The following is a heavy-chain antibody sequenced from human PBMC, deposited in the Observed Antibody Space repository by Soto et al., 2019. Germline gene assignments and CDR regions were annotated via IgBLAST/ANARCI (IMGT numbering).Heavy chain of an antibody. Sequence: SETLSLTCSVSGVAISSSSYWWGWVRQSAGKGLEWIGSIYHNGRTHYNPSLQSRATISVDTAKRQFSLSLTSVTDADTAVYFCARLPVVRGLTDYFPFDPWGQGVLVTVSS. V-gene: IGHV4-39*01. CDR1: GVAISSSSYW. CDR2: IYHNGRT. D-gene: IGHD3-10*01. J-gene: IGHJ5*02. CDR3: ARLPVVRGLTDYFPFDP.